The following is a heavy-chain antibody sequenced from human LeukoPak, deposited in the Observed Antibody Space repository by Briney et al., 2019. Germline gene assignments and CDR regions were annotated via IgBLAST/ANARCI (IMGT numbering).Heavy chain of an antibody. D-gene: IGHD2-15*01. CDR1: GGSISSGGYY. V-gene: IGHV4-31*03. CDR3: ARDRSRYCSGGSCRDYYYYYGMDV. J-gene: IGHJ6*02. CDR2: IYYSGST. Sequence: PSQTLSLTCTVSGGSISSGGYYWSWIRQHPGKGLEWIGYIYYSGSTYYNPSLKSRVTISVDTSKNQFSLKLSSVTAADTAVYYYARDRSRYCSGGSCRDYYYYYGMDVWGQGTTVTVSS.